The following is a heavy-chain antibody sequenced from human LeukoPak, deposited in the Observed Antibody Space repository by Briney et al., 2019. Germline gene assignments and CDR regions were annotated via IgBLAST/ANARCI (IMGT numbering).Heavy chain of an antibody. CDR2: ISRSGSTI. D-gene: IGHD3-10*02. J-gene: IGHJ3*02. CDR1: GFTFSHYY. CDR3: ARYVPSWRAGDAFDI. V-gene: IGHV3-11*04. Sequence: GGSLRLSCAASGFTFSHYYMSWIRQAPGKALEWVSYISRSGSTIYYADSVKARFTISRDNGKNSLYLQMKRLRAEDTAVYYCARYVPSWRAGDAFDIWGQATMVTVYS.